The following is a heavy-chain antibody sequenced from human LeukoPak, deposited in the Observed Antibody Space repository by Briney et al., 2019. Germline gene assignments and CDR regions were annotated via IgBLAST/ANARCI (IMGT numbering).Heavy chain of an antibody. CDR1: GGTFSSYA. J-gene: IGHJ4*02. CDR2: IIPIFGTA. Sequence: SVKVSCKASGGTFSSYAISWVRQAPGQGLEWMGRIIPIFGTANYAQKFQGRVTITTDESTSTAYMELSSLRSEDTAVYYCARDQEDSSTWSYYWGQGTLVTVSS. CDR3: ARDQEDSSTWSYY. D-gene: IGHD6-13*01. V-gene: IGHV1-69*05.